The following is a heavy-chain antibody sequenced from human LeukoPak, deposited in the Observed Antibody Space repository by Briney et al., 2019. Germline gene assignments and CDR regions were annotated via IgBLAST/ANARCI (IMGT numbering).Heavy chain of an antibody. CDR3: ARVRVTTGGYYYYYMDV. CDR2: ISSSSSYI. J-gene: IGHJ6*03. V-gene: IGHV3-21*01. Sequence: GGSLRLSCAASGFTFSSYSMNWVRQAPGKGLEWVSSISSSSSYIYYADSVKGRFTISRDNAKNSLYLQMNSLRAEDTAVYYCARVRVTTGGYYYYYMDVWGKGTTVTVSS. CDR1: GFTFSSYS. D-gene: IGHD4-17*01.